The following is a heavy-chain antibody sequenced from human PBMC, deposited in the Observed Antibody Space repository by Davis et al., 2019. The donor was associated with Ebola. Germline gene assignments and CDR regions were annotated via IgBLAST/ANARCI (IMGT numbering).Heavy chain of an antibody. Sequence: GESLKISCKASGYPFTTYWIGWVRQQPGKGLEWVGIIFAGDSETRYSPSFEGHVTISVDKSVTTAYLQWSSLKASDTAMYYCARSTGILVEYYNWGQGTMVTVSS. CDR3: ARSTGILVEYYN. V-gene: IGHV5-51*01. CDR1: GYPFTTYW. J-gene: IGHJ4*02. D-gene: IGHD2/OR15-2a*01. CDR2: IFAGDSET.